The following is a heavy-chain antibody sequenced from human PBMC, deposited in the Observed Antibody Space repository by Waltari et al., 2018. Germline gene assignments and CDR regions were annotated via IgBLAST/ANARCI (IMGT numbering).Heavy chain of an antibody. D-gene: IGHD3-22*01. CDR3: ARDRRPTMILGSGAFDI. J-gene: IGHJ3*02. V-gene: IGHV3-21*01. CDR2: ITSDGTHT. Sequence: EVRLVESGGGLVRPGASLRLSCEASGFTFGYYTMNWVRQAPGKGPEWISFITSDGTHTTYADSMRGRLTISRDNAKNSLFLQINSLRADDTAVYYCARDRRPTMILGSGAFDIWGQGTVVNVSS. CDR1: GFTFGYYT.